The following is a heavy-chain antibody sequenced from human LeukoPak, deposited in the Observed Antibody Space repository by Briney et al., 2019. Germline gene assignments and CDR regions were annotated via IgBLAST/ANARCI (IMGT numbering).Heavy chain of an antibody. CDR1: GFTFSSYA. Sequence: GRSLRLSCAASGFTFSSYAMHWVRQAPGKGLEWVAVISYDGSNKYYADSVKGRFTISRDNSKNTLYLQMSSLRAEDTAVYYCARDSNGWYGGAFDISGQGIMVTVSS. CDR2: ISYDGSNK. J-gene: IGHJ3*02. V-gene: IGHV3-30*04. CDR3: ARDSNGWYGGAFDI. D-gene: IGHD6-19*01.